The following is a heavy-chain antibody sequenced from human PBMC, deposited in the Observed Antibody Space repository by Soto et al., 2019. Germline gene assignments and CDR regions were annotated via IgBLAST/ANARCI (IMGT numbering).Heavy chain of an antibody. Sequence: QTLSLTCAISGDSVSSNSAAWNWIRQSPSRGLEWLGRTYYRSKWYNDYAVSVKSRITINPDTSKNQFSLRLNSVTPEDTAVYYCARGSQQLVPYYYYYMDVWGKGTTVTVS. CDR2: TYYRSKWYN. CDR3: ARGSQQLVPYYYYYMDV. J-gene: IGHJ6*03. V-gene: IGHV6-1*01. CDR1: GDSVSSNSAA. D-gene: IGHD6-13*01.